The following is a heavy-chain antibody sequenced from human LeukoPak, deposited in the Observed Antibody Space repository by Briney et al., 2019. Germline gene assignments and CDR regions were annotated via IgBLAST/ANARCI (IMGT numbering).Heavy chain of an antibody. V-gene: IGHV4-59*02. D-gene: IGHD3-10*01. J-gene: IGHJ5*02. CDR3: ARASKDGSGSQGWFDP. CDR1: GASVGGNH. CDR2: IFHDGVT. Sequence: SSETLSLTCAVSGASVGGNHWSWIRQSPEKGLEWIGNIFHDGVTDYNPSFKSRVTMLPDTSKNQFSLRLTSVTAADTAVYYCARASKDGSGSQGWFDPWGQGTLVTVSS.